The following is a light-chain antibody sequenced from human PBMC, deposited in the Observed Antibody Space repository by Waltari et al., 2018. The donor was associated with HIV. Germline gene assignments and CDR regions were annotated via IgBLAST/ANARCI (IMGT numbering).Light chain of an antibody. V-gene: IGLV1-51*01. Sequence: QSVLTQPPSVSAAPGQKVTISCSGSGSNIGNAYVSWYQQFPGAAPKLLIHDNNKRPSGIPDRFSGSKSGTSATLGITGLQTGDEADYYYGTWDTSLSRFVFGTGTTVTVL. CDR1: GSNIGNAY. CDR3: GTWDTSLSRFV. J-gene: IGLJ1*01. CDR2: DNN.